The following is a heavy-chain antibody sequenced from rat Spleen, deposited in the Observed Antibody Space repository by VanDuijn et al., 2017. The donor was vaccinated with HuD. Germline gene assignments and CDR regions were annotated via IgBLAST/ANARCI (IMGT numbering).Heavy chain of an antibody. CDR2: ITNTGGST. D-gene: IGHD4-3*01. Sequence: EVKLVESGGGLVQPGRSLKLSRAASGFNFNDYWMDWVRQAPGKGLEWIASITNTGGSTYYPDSVKGRFTISRANSENTVQLQMNSLRSEDTATYYCAVAGYGYWGQGVMVTVSS. CDR1: GFNFNDYW. J-gene: IGHJ2*01. V-gene: IGHV5-31*01. CDR3: AVAGYGY.